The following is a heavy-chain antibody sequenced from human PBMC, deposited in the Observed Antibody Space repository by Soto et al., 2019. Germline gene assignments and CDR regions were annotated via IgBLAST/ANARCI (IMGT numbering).Heavy chain of an antibody. CDR1: GFTFSSYV. CDR3: ARSYCGDDCALDC. J-gene: IGHJ4*02. CDR2: ISKDGSSK. V-gene: IGHV3-30-3*01. D-gene: IGHD2-21*02. Sequence: QVQLVESGGGVVQPGRSLRLSCAASGFTFSSYVLPWVRQAPGKGLEWVAVISKDGSSKHYADSVKGRFTISRDNSKNTLYLQMNSLRPEDTAVYYCARSYCGDDCALDCWGQGTLVTV.